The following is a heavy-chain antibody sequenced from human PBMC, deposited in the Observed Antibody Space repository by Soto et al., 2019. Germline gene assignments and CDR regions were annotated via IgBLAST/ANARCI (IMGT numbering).Heavy chain of an antibody. J-gene: IGHJ3*02. V-gene: IGHV4-59*01. CDR1: GGSISSYY. CDR3: ARVKADAFDI. Sequence: SETLPLTCTVSGGSISSYYWSWIRQPPGKGLEWIGYIYYSGSTNYNPSLKSRVTISVDTSKNQFSLKLSSVTAADTAVYYCARVKADAFDIWGQGTMVTVSS. CDR2: IYYSGST.